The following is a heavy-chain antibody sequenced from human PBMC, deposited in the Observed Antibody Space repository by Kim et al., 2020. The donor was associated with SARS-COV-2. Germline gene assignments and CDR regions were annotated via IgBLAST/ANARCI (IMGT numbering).Heavy chain of an antibody. Sequence: ASVKVSCKASGYTFTSYGISWVRQAPGQGLEWMGWISAYNGNTNYAQKLQGRVTMTTDTSTSTAYMELRSLRSDDTAVYYCARDWDYGDYGVSEFYYYYGMDVWGQGTTVTVSS. D-gene: IGHD4-17*01. V-gene: IGHV1-18*01. J-gene: IGHJ6*02. CDR3: ARDWDYGDYGVSEFYYYYGMDV. CDR1: GYTFTSYG. CDR2: ISAYNGNT.